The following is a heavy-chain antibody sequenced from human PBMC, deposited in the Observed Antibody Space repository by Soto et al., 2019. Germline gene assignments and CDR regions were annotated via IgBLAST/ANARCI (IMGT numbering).Heavy chain of an antibody. CDR3: VRGKAPWLRFVFDY. D-gene: IGHD6-19*01. CDR1: GFTFSRFW. V-gene: IGHV3-7*03. CDR2: IKQDGSEK. J-gene: IGHJ4*02. Sequence: EVQLVESGGGLVQPGGSLRLSYAASGFTFSRFWMSWVRQAPGKGLEWVANIKQDGSEKYYVDSVKGRFIISRDNAKNSLYLQMNILRAEDTAVYYCVRGKAPWLRFVFDYWGQGNLVIVSS.